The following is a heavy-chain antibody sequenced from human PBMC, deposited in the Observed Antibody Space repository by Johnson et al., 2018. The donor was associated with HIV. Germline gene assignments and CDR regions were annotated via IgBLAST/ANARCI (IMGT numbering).Heavy chain of an antibody. Sequence: VQLVESGVSVVRPGGSLRLSCAASGFTFSSYAMSWVRQAPGKGLEWVSGINWNGGSTGYADSVKGRFTISRDNAKNSLYLQMNSLRAEDTALYYCARGSDPFGGVIVNGAFDIWVQGTMVTGSS. V-gene: IGHV3-20*04. CDR2: INWNGGST. CDR1: GFTFSSYA. CDR3: ARGSDPFGGVIVNGAFDI. J-gene: IGHJ3*02. D-gene: IGHD3-16*02.